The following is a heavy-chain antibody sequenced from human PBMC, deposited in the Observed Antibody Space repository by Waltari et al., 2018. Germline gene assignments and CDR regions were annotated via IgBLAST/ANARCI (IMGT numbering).Heavy chain of an antibody. V-gene: IGHV4-59*08. D-gene: IGHD2-15*01. Sequence: VQLQESVPRLVHPSETLSLTCTVSGGSIRTHYWSWIRQSPGKGLEWIGYSYDTGSTNYNPSLKSRVSISVDTSKNQFSLKLTSVTAADTAVYYCASDTALGGFDIWGQGTMVTVSS. CDR1: GGSIRTHY. CDR3: ASDTALGGFDI. J-gene: IGHJ3*02. CDR2: SYDTGST.